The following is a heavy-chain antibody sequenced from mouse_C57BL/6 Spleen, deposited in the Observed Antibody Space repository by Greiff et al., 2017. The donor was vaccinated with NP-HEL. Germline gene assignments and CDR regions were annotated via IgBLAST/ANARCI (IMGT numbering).Heavy chain of an antibody. CDR2: ISSGGSYS. J-gene: IGHJ2*01. V-gene: IGHV5-6*01. D-gene: IGHD1-1*02. Sequence: EVQLVESGGDLVKPGGSLKLSCAASGFTFSSYGMSWVRQTPDKRLEWVATISSGGSYSYYPDSVKGRFTISRDNAKNTLYLQMSSLKSEDTAMYYCARQSGVATEYFDYWGQGTTLTVSS. CDR3: ARQSGVATEYFDY. CDR1: GFTFSSYG.